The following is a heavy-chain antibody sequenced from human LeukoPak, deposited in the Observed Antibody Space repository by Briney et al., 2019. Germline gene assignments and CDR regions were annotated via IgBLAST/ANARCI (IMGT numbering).Heavy chain of an antibody. CDR2: IHDSGST. J-gene: IGHJ5*02. Sequence: SETLSLTCAVSGDSISSGGYSWSWIRQTPGKGLEWIAYIHDSGSTYNNPSLKTRLSISIDTSKNQFSLKLTSVPAADTALYYCARVVAAAGNNWFDPWGQGTLVTVSS. CDR3: ARVVAAAGNNWFDP. D-gene: IGHD6-13*01. CDR1: GDSISSGGYS. V-gene: IGHV4-30-4*07.